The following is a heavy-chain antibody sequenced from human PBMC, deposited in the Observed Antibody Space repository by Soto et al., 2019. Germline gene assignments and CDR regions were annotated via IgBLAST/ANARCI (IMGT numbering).Heavy chain of an antibody. J-gene: IGHJ5*02. D-gene: IGHD2-15*01. CDR2: FDPEDGET. CDR1: GYTLTELS. Sequence: GASVKVSCKFSGYTLTELSMHCVRQAPGKGLEWMGGFDPEDGETIYAQKFQGRVTMTEDTSTDTAYMELSSLRSEDTAVYYCATEYVVAATLSWFDPWGQGTLVTVSS. CDR3: ATEYVVAATLSWFDP. V-gene: IGHV1-24*01.